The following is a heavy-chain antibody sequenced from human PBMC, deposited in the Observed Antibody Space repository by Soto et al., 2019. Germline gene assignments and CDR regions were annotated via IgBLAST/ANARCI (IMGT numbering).Heavy chain of an antibody. D-gene: IGHD3-10*01. Sequence: QVHLVQSGAEVKKPGASVKVSCKASGYTFTSYGITWVRQAPGQGLEWMGWISAHNGNTDYAQKLQGRVIVTRDTSTSTAYMXXXXXXXXXXXXYYCARGRYGDYWGQGALVTVSS. V-gene: IGHV1-18*01. CDR2: ISAHNGNT. J-gene: IGHJ4*02. CDR3: ARGRYGDY. CDR1: GYTFTSYG.